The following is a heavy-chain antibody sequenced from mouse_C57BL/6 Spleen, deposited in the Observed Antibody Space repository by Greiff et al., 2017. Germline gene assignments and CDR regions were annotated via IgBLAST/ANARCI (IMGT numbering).Heavy chain of an antibody. CDR3: ARRGDYGSRAYYAMDY. Sequence: QVQLQQPGAELVMPGASVKLSCKASGYTFTSYWMHWVKQRPGQGLEWIGEIDPSDSYTNYNQKFKGKSTLTVDKSSSTAYMQLSSLTSEDSAVYYCARRGDYGSRAYYAMDYWGQGTSVTVSS. J-gene: IGHJ4*01. CDR2: IDPSDSYT. CDR1: GYTFTSYW. V-gene: IGHV1-69*01. D-gene: IGHD1-1*01.